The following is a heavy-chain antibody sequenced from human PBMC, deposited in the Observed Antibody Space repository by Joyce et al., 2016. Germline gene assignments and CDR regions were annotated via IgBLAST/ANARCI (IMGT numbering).Heavy chain of an antibody. CDR3: VRDSLRFGEMSWFDP. CDR1: GFIFSDYD. Sequence: QVQLEESGGGVVQPGKSLRLSCASSGFIFSDYDMHWVRQAPGKGLEWVAVISYNGKTQNCADSVNVRFTISRDSCKSTLYLQMNRLRTEDTAVYYSVRDSLRFGEMSWFDPWGQGVLATVSS. D-gene: IGHD3-10*01. V-gene: IGHV3-30*04. J-gene: IGHJ5*02. CDR2: ISYNGKTQ.